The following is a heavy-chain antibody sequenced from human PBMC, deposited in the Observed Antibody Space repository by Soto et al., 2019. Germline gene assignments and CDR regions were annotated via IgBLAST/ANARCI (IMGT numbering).Heavy chain of an antibody. CDR2: ISSSGSYT. Sequence: QVQLVQSGGGLVSPGGSLRLSCAASGFKFSDYHMSWIRQARGKGLEWIAYISSSGSYTKYTDSVKGRFTISRDNAKSSLYLHRKNLRSDDTAIYYGAIVAPTTFGAHRQSRDPLLDVWGQGNTVTVSS. CDR1: GFKFSDYH. CDR3: AIVAPTTFGAHRQSRDPLLDV. D-gene: IGHD3-16*01. J-gene: IGHJ6*02. V-gene: IGHV3-11*05.